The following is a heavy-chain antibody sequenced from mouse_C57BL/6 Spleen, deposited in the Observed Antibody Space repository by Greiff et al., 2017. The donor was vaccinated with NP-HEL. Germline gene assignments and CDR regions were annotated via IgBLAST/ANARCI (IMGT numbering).Heavy chain of an antibody. D-gene: IGHD3-2*02. CDR1: GYTFTSYW. CDR3: AREGDSSGSSWFAY. Sequence: QVQLQQSGAELAKPGASVKLSCKASGYTFTSYWMHWVKQRPGQGLEWIGYINPSSGSTKYNQKFKDKATLTADKSSSTAYMQRSSLTHEDAAVYYCAREGDSSGSSWFAYWGQGTLVTVSA. CDR2: INPSSGST. J-gene: IGHJ3*01. V-gene: IGHV1-7*01.